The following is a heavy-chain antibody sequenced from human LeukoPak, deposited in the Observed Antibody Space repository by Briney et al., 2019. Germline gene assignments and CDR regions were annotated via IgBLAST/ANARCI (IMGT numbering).Heavy chain of an antibody. CDR3: ARDTTPPYSSSWYTEPADY. Sequence: GGSLRLSCAASGFTSSDYYMSWIRQAPGKGLEWVSYISSSGSTIYYADSVKGRFTISRDNAKNSLYLQMNSLRAEDTAVYYCARDTTPPYSSSWYTEPADYWGQGTLVTVSS. V-gene: IGHV3-11*01. D-gene: IGHD6-13*01. CDR2: ISSSGSTI. CDR1: GFTSSDYY. J-gene: IGHJ4*02.